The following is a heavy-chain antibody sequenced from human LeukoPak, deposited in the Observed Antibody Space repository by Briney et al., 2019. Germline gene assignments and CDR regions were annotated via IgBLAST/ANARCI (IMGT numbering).Heavy chain of an antibody. V-gene: IGHV4-4*07. J-gene: IGHJ4*02. CDR1: GCSISSYY. CDR2: IYTSGST. D-gene: IGHD3-22*01. CDR3: ARDGTVIVVGPFDY. Sequence: SETLSLTCTVSGCSISSYYWSWIRQPAGKGLEWIGRIYTSGSTNYNPSLKSRVTISIDTSKNQFSLKLSTVTAADTAVYYCARDGTVIVVGPFDYWGQGTLVTVSS.